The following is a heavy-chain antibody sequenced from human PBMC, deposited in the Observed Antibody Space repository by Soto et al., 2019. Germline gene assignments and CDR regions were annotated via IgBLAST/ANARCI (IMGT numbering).Heavy chain of an antibody. J-gene: IGHJ3*02. D-gene: IGHD4-17*01. Sequence: GGSLRLSCAASGFTFSDYYMSWIRQAPGKGLEWVSYISSSGSTIYYADSVKGRFTISRDNAKNSLYLQMNSLRAEGTAVYYCARADYADFGIAFDIWGQGTMVTVSS. CDR2: ISSSGSTI. CDR3: ARADYADFGIAFDI. V-gene: IGHV3-11*01. CDR1: GFTFSDYY.